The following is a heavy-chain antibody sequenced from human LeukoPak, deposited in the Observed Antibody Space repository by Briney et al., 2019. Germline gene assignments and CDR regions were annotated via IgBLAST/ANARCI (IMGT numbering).Heavy chain of an antibody. CDR3: ATIKYYDSTQGGDYYDY. D-gene: IGHD3-22*01. CDR1: GGSISSRSCY. J-gene: IGHJ4*02. Sequence: PSETLSLTCTVSGGSISSRSCYWGWIRQPPGKGLEWIGSMNYGGRTYYNPSLRSRVTISVDTPKNQFSLKLSSVTAADTAVYYCATIKYYDSTQGGDYYDYWGQGTLVTVSS. V-gene: IGHV4-39*01. CDR2: MNYGGRT.